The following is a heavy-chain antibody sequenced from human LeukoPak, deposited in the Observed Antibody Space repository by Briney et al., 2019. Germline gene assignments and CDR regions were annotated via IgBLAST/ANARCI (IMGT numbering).Heavy chain of an antibody. CDR3: ARGTLNSGFDS. CDR2: IYTGGTT. V-gene: IGHV3-66*01. D-gene: IGHD6-25*01. Sequence: GGSLRLSCTDSGFTASRTYLIWVRQAPGKGRQWVSSIYTGGTTYYADSVEGRFTISRDNSKNALHLQLTSLRADDTALYFCARGTLNSGFDSWGQGTLVTVSS. J-gene: IGHJ4*02. CDR1: GFTASRTY.